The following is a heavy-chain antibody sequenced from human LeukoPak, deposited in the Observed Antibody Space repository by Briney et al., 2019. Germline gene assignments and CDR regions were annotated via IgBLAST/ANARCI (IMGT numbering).Heavy chain of an antibody. J-gene: IGHJ5*02. D-gene: IGHD3-16*02. CDR3: ARQHYFGELSLPWFDP. Sequence: SETLSLTCTVSGGSISSYYWSWLRQPPGKGLEWIGFIYYSGITDYNPSLKSRVTISVDTSKNQVSLRLSSVTAADTAIYYCARQHYFGELSLPWFDPWGQGTLVTVSS. CDR1: GGSISSYY. V-gene: IGHV4-59*08. CDR2: IYYSGIT.